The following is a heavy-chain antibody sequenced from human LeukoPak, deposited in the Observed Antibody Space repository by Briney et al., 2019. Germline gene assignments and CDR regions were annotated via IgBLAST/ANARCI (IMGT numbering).Heavy chain of an antibody. CDR2: ISSSSSYI. CDR3: ARDRYCSSTSCYPRYFDY. J-gene: IGHJ4*02. V-gene: IGHV3-21*01. D-gene: IGHD2-2*01. Sequence: GGSLRLSCAASGFTFSSYSMNWVRQAPGKGLEWVSSISSSSSYIYYADSVKGRFTISRDNAKSSLYLQMNSLRAEDTAVYYCARDRYCSSTSCYPRYFDYWGQGTLVTVSS. CDR1: GFTFSSYS.